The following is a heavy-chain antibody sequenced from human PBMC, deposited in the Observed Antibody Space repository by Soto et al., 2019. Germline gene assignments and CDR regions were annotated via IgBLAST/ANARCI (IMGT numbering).Heavy chain of an antibody. CDR3: AREAAAGNDY. CDR2: ISSNGGST. Sequence: GGSLRLSCAASGFTFSSYAMHWVRQAPGKGLEYVSAISSNGGSTYYANSVKGRFTISRDNSKNTLYLQMGSLRAEDMAVYYCAREAAAGNDYWGQGTLVTVSS. V-gene: IGHV3-64*01. J-gene: IGHJ4*02. D-gene: IGHD6-13*01. CDR1: GFTFSSYA.